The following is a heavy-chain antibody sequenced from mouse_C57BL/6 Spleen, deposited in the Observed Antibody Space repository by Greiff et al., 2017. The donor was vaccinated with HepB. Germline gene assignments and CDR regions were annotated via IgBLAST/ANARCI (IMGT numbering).Heavy chain of an antibody. D-gene: IGHD1-1*02. CDR3: ARRLWSYYFDY. J-gene: IGHJ2*01. CDR1: GYAFSSSW. CDR2: IYPGDGDT. V-gene: IGHV1-82*01. Sequence: QVQLQQSGPELVKPGASVKISCKASGYAFSSSWMNWVKQRPGKGLEWIGRIYPGDGDTNYNGKFKSKATLTVDTSSSTAYMQLSSLTSEDSAVYYCARRLWSYYFDYWGQGTTLTVSS.